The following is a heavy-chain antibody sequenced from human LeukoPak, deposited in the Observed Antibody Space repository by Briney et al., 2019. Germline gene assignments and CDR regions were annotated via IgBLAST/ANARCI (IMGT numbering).Heavy chain of an antibody. J-gene: IGHJ4*02. V-gene: IGHV3-53*01. CDR3: ARGGTYSVGWSPDFDY. D-gene: IGHD6-19*01. CDR2: VYRGGTT. CDR1: GFSLSDNY. Sequence: GGSLRLSCAASGFSLSDNYITSVRQAQGKGVEWVSVVYRGGTTYYADSVKGRLTISRDTSKNTVYVQMISLRAEDSAVYYCARGGTYSVGWSPDFDYWGQGTLVTVSS.